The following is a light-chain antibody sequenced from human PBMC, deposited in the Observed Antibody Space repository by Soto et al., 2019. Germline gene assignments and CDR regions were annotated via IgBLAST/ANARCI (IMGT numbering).Light chain of an antibody. Sequence: QSVLTQPSSVSASPGQSISISCTGTGDDIGAYDYVSWYQQHPGKAPKLILYAVSNRPSGVSTRFSGSKSGNTASLTISGVQADDEADYYCSSYRSSDTLEVFGTGTKVTVL. CDR3: SSYRSSDTLEV. CDR1: GDDIGAYDY. V-gene: IGLV2-14*01. CDR2: AVS. J-gene: IGLJ1*01.